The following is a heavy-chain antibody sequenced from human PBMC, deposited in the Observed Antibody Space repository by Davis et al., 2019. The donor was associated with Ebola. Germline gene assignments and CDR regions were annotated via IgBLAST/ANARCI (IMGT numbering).Heavy chain of an antibody. CDR1: GFTFSDYY. CDR2: ISSSSSYT. Sequence: PGGSLRLSCAASGFTFSDYYMSWIRQAPGKGLEWVSYISSSSSYTNYADSVKGRFTISRDNAKNSLYLQMNSLRAEDTAVYYCARGGNWAVGWFDPWGQGTLVTVSS. CDR3: ARGGNWAVGWFDP. J-gene: IGHJ5*02. D-gene: IGHD1-1*01. V-gene: IGHV3-11*06.